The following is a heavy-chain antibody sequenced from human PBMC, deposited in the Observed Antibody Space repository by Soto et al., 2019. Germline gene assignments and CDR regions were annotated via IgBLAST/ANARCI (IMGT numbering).Heavy chain of an antibody. V-gene: IGHV5-51*01. Sequence: GESLKISCKGPGYSFTSYWIGWVRQMPGKGLEWMGIIYPGDSDTKYRPSFQGQVTISADKYISTAYLQWSSLKASDTAMYYCARGVYSSGYPASDYWGQGTLVTVSS. J-gene: IGHJ4*02. CDR2: IYPGDSDT. CDR1: GYSFTSYW. D-gene: IGHD6-19*01. CDR3: ARGVYSSGYPASDY.